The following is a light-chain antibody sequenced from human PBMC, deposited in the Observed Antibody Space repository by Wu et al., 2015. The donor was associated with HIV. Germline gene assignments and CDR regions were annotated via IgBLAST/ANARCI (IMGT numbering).Light chain of an antibody. V-gene: IGKV3-20*01. CDR1: QSVSSD. CDR2: DTS. Sequence: EVVLTQSPAILSVSPGERATLSCRASQSVSSDLAWYQQKPGQAPRLLIFDTSNRAIGIPDRFSGSGSGTDFTLTISRLEPEDFAVYYCQQYGSSSYTFGQGTKLEIK. CDR3: QQYGSSSYT. J-gene: IGKJ2*01.